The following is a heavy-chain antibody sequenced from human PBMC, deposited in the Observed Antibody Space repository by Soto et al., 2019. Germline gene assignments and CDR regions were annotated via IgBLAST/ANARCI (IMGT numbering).Heavy chain of an antibody. J-gene: IGHJ6*02. CDR3: AKGGPSPRLYYYYGMDV. CDR2: ISWNSGSI. Sequence: SLRLSCAASGFTFDDYAMHWVRQAPGKGLEWVSGISWNSGSIGYADSVKGRFTISRDNAKNSLYLQMNSLRAEDTALYYCAKGGPSPRLYYYYGMDVWGQGTTVTVSS. CDR1: GFTFDDYA. V-gene: IGHV3-9*01.